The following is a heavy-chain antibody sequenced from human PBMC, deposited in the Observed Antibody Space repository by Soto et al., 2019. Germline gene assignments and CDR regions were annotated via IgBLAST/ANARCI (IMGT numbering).Heavy chain of an antibody. Sequence: GGSLRLSCAASGFTFDDYAMHWVRQAPGKGLEWVSGISWNSGSIGYADSVKGRFTISRDNAKNSLYLQMNSLRAEDTAVYYCAMMTQYDSPRGYCWGQGILVTVSS. J-gene: IGHJ4*02. CDR1: GFTFDDYA. V-gene: IGHV3-9*01. D-gene: IGHD3-3*01. CDR3: AMMTQYDSPRGYC. CDR2: ISWNSGSI.